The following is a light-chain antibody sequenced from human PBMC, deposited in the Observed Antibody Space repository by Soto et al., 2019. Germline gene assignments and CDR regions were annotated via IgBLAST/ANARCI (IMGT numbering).Light chain of an antibody. CDR2: DAS. V-gene: IGKV1-33*01. J-gene: IGKJ4*01. CDR3: QQYDNYPLT. Sequence: DIQMTQSPSSLSGSLVGRVTMXRQTSQNIQTELAWYQQKPGKAPKFLIYDASNLETGVPSRFSGSGSGTDFTLTISSLQPEDIATYYCQQYDNYPLTFGGGTQVDI. CDR1: QNIQTE.